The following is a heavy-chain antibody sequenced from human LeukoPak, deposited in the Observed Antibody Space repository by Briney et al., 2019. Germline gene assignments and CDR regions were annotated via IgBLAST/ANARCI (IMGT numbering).Heavy chain of an antibody. V-gene: IGHV4-38-2*02. J-gene: IGHJ4*02. D-gene: IGHD3-10*01. CDR3: ARDQDYYGSGSYGPDH. Sequence: SETLSLTCTVFGYSITTGYYWGWIRQPPGKGLGSIYHSGSTFYNPSLKSRVTISVDTSKNQFSLKLSSVTAADTAIYYCARDQDYYGSGSYGPDHWGQGTQVTVSS. CDR2: IYHSGST. CDR1: GYSITTGYY.